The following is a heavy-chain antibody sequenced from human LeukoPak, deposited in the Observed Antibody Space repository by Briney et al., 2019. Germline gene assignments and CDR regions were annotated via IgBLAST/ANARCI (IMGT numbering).Heavy chain of an antibody. V-gene: IGHV4-38-2*02. J-gene: IGHJ4*02. Sequence: SETLSLTCTVSSYSIRSDYYCGWIRQSPGKGLEWIASVFHTGDTYYNPSVRSRVTISVDTSKNHFSLKVSSVTAADTALYYCAAIQGSFDYWGQGALVIVSS. CDR2: VFHTGDT. CDR3: AAIQGSFDY. CDR1: SYSIRSDYY. D-gene: IGHD2-15*01.